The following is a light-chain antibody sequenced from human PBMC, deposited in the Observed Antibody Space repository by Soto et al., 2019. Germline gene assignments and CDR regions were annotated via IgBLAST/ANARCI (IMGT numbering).Light chain of an antibody. CDR2: KAS. Sequence: DIQMTQSPSVLYACVGDRVTITCRASQSISIWLAWYQHKPGKAPKVLIYKASTLQSGVPSRFSGSGSGTEFTLTISSLQPDDFATYYCLQYNTDSRIFGQGTKVDI. J-gene: IGKJ1*01. V-gene: IGKV1-5*03. CDR1: QSISIW. CDR3: LQYNTDSRI.